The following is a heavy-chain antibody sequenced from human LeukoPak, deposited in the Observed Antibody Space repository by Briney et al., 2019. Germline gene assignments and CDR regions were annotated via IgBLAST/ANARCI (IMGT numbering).Heavy chain of an antibody. CDR3: ARQNYDILTGYYKGGYYFDY. V-gene: IGHV1-18*01. D-gene: IGHD3-9*01. J-gene: IGHJ4*02. Sequence: GASVKVSCKASGYTFTSYGISWVRQAPGQGLEWIGWISAYKGNTNYAQKLQGRVTMTTDPSPSTAYMELRSLRSDDTAVYYCARQNYDILTGYYKGGYYFDYWGQGTLVTVSS. CDR1: GYTFTSYG. CDR2: ISAYKGNT.